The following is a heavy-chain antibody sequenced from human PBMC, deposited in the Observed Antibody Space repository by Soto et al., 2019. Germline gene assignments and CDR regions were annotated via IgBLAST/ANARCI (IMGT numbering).Heavy chain of an antibody. CDR2: ISSSSSTI. D-gene: IGHD6-19*01. CDR1: GFTFSSYS. J-gene: IGHJ4*02. Sequence: GGSLRLSCAASGFTFSSYSMNWVRQAPGKGLEWVSYISSSSSTIYYADSVKGRFTISRDNAKNSLYLQMNSLRAEDTAVYYCARESNRGIAVAGTLYWGQGTLVTVSS. CDR3: ARESNRGIAVAGTLY. V-gene: IGHV3-48*01.